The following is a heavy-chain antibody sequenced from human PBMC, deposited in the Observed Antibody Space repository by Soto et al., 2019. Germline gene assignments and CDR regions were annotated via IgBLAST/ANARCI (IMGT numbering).Heavy chain of an antibody. J-gene: IGHJ4*02. CDR3: ARKWLLLWDYFDY. CDR2: ISGSGGST. V-gene: IGHV3-23*01. Sequence: GGSLRLSCAASGFTFSSYAMSWVRQAPGKGLEWVSAISGSGGSTYYADSVKGRFTISRDNSKNTLYLQMNSLRAEDTAVYYCARKWLLLWDYFDYWGQGTLVTVSS. D-gene: IGHD3-22*01. CDR1: GFTFSSYA.